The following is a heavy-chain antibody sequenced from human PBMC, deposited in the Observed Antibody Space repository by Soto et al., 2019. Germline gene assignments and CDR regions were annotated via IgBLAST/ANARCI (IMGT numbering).Heavy chain of an antibody. CDR3: ARGEVTRIEVMDV. CDR1: GSTFLDRY. D-gene: IGHD2-21*02. J-gene: IGHJ6*02. Sequence: GASVKAACKASGSTFLDRYLYWVRQAPEQGREWMGLIIPSSGDEKYAQKFQGRVTMIRNTIINPTSMELSALTSNDTAVYYCARGEVTRIEVMDVWGPGTTVTVS. CDR2: IIPSSGDE. V-gene: IGHV1-2*02.